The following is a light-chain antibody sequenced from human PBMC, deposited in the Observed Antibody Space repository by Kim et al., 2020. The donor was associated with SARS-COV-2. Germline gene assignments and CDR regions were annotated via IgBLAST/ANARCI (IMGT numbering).Light chain of an antibody. CDR1: QTINNR. CDR2: DAT. J-gene: IGKJ1*01. CDR3: QQSNDWPPLT. V-gene: IGKV3-15*01. Sequence: SPGERATLSCRASQTINNRLVWYQHKPGQAPRLLIYDATTRATGVPARFIGSWSETDFTLTISSLQSEDFAVYYCQQSNDWPPLTFGQGTKVDIK.